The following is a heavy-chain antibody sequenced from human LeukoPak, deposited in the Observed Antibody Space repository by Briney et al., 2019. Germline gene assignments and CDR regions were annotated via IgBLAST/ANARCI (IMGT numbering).Heavy chain of an antibody. CDR2: INPNSGGT. J-gene: IGHJ4*02. Sequence: ASVKVSCKASGYTFTSYGISWVRQAPGQGLEWMGWINPNSGGTNYAQKFQGRVTMTRDTSISTAYMELSRLRSDDTAVYYCAREKQWLERDYWGQGTLVTVSS. CDR3: AREKQWLERDY. CDR1: GYTFTSYG. V-gene: IGHV1-2*02. D-gene: IGHD6-19*01.